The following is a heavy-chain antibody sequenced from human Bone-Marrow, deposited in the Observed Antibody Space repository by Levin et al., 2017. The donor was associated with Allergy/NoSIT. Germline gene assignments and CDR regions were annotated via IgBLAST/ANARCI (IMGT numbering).Heavy chain of an antibody. J-gene: IGHJ4*02. D-gene: IGHD2-21*02. Sequence: PSETLSLTCTVSGGSISSGDYYWSWIRQPPGKGLEWIGYIYYSGSTYYNPSLKSRVTISVDTSKNQFSLKLSSVTAADTAVYYCAGGTRPGYCGGDCYHDYWGQGTLVTVSS. CDR3: AGGTRPGYCGGDCYHDY. CDR2: IYYSGST. V-gene: IGHV4-30-4*01. CDR1: GGSISSGDYY.